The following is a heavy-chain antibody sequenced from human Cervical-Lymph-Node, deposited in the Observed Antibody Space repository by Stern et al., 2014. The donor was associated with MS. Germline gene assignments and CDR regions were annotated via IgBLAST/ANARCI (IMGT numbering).Heavy chain of an antibody. CDR2: IILIFGTM. J-gene: IGHJ4*02. D-gene: IGHD1-26*01. V-gene: IGHV1-69*06. Sequence: QVQLVQSGAEVKTPGSSVRVACKASGYIFSTHSISWVRQAPGQGLEWMGVIILIFGTMNYAQKFQGRISITADKSTSTVYLDLNSLICEDTAMYYCARYSGTFYFDYWGQGTLVTVSS. CDR1: GYIFSTHS. CDR3: ARYSGTFYFDY.